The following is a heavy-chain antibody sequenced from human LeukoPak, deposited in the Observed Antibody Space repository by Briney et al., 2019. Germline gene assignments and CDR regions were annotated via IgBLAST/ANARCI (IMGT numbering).Heavy chain of an antibody. CDR3: ARGEVVGATFDY. V-gene: IGHV3-21*01. J-gene: IGHJ4*02. CDR2: ISSSSSYI. D-gene: IGHD1-26*01. Sequence: GASLRLSCAASGFTSSSYSMNWVRQAPGKGLKWVSSISSSSSYIYYAGSVKGRFTISRDNAKNPLYLQMNRLRAEDTAVYYCARGEVVGATFDYWGQGTLVTVSS. CDR1: GFTSSSYS.